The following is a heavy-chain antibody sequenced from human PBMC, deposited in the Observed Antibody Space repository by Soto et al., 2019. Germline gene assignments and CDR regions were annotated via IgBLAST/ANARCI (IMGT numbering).Heavy chain of an antibody. V-gene: IGHV1-69*02. Sequence: QVQLVQSGAEVKKPGSSVKVSCKASGGTFSSYTISWVRQAPGQGLEWMGRIIPILGIANYAQKFQGRVTITADKATSTAYMELSSLRSEDTAVYYCARGTGIAAAGTGWGQGTLVTVSS. D-gene: IGHD6-13*01. CDR1: GGTFSSYT. CDR3: ARGTGIAAAGTG. J-gene: IGHJ4*02. CDR2: IIPILGIA.